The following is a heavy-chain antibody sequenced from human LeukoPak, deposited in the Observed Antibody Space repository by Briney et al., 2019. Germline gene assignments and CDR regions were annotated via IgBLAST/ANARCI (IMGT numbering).Heavy chain of an antibody. V-gene: IGHV3-74*01. CDR1: GFTLSAYW. CDR2: IEGDGNRI. D-gene: IGHD5-12*01. CDR3: TRDWRDLGYDY. Sequence: GGSLRLSCAASGFTLSAYWMHWVRQAPGKGLMWVSRIEGDGNRITYADSVKGRFTISRDNAKNTLYLQMNSLRAEDTAVYYCTRDWRDLGYDYWGQGTLVTVSS. J-gene: IGHJ4*02.